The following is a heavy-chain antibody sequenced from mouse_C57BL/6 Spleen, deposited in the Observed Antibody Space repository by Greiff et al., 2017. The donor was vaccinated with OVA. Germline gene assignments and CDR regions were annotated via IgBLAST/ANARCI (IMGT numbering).Heavy chain of an antibody. CDR3: ARTTVVHFDY. J-gene: IGHJ2*01. CDR2: ISSGSSTI. D-gene: IGHD1-1*01. CDR1: GFTFSDYG. V-gene: IGHV5-17*01. Sequence: VQLKESGGGLVKPGGSLKLSCAASGFTFSDYGMHWVRQAPEKGLEWVAYISSGSSTIYYADTVKGRFTISRDNAKNTLFLQMTSLRSEDTAMYYCARTTVVHFDYWGQGTTLTVSS.